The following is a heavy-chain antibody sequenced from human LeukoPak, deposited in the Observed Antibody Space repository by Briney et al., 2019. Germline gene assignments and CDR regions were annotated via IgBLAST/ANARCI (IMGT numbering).Heavy chain of an antibody. CDR3: AMYSSSWHRGQGDY. J-gene: IGHJ4*02. CDR1: GGTFSSYA. Sequence: SVKVSCKASGGTFSSYAISWVRQAPGQGLEWMGGIIPIFGTANYAQKFQGRVTITADKSTSTAYMELSSLRSEDTAVYYCAMYSSSWHRGQGDYWGQGTLVTVSS. D-gene: IGHD6-13*01. CDR2: IIPIFGTA. V-gene: IGHV1-69*06.